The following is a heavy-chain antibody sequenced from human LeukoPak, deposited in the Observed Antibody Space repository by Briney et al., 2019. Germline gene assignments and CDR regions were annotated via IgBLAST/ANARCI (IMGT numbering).Heavy chain of an antibody. CDR3: ARATTVVTAFDI. CDR1: GGSISSGGYY. V-gene: IGHV4-31*03. J-gene: IGHJ3*02. D-gene: IGHD4-23*01. Sequence: PSQTLSLTCTVSGGSISSGGYYWSWIRQHPGKGLEWIGYIYYSGSTYYNPSLKSRVTISVDTSKNQFSLKLSSVTAADTAVYYCARATTVVTAFDIWGQGTMVTVSS. CDR2: IYYSGST.